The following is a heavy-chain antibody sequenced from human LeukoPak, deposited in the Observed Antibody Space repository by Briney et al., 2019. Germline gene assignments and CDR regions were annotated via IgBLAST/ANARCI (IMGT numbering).Heavy chain of an antibody. CDR1: GASISSYY. V-gene: IGHV4-4*07. Sequence: SETLSLTCNVSGASISSYYWSWIRQPAGKGLEWIGRIYTSANTNYNPSFKSRATISIDRSKNQFSLNLPSVTAADTAVYYCARGRNRNGASHDSFDIWGQGNMVNVSS. CDR2: IYTSANT. J-gene: IGHJ3*02. CDR3: ARGRNRNGASHDSFDI. D-gene: IGHD1-1*01.